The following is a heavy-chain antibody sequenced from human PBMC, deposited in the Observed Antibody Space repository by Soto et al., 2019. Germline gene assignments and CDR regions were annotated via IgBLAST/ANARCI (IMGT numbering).Heavy chain of an antibody. CDR2: IYPGDSDT. J-gene: IGHJ6*03. Sequence: PGESLKISCKGSGYSFTSYWIGWVRQMPGKGLEWMGIIYPGDSDTRYSPSFQGQVTISADKSISTAYLQWSSLKASDTAMYYCARRSYGYDSKYYYYYYMDVWGKGTTVTVSS. D-gene: IGHD5-18*01. CDR3: ARRSYGYDSKYYYYYYMDV. CDR1: GYSFTSYW. V-gene: IGHV5-51*01.